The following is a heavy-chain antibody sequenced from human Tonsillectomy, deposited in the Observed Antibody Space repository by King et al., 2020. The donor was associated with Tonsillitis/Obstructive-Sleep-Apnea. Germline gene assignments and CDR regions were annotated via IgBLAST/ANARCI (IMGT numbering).Heavy chain of an antibody. CDR2: IYYSGST. CDR1: GGSISSYY. Sequence: QLQESGPGLVKPSETLSLTCTVSGGSISSYYWSWIRQPPGKGLEWIGYIYYSGSTNYNPSLKRRVTISVDTSKNQFSLKLSSVTAADTAVYYCARGVTYYDFWSCYYPPYYFDYWGQGTLVTVSS. V-gene: IGHV4-59*01. J-gene: IGHJ4*02. D-gene: IGHD3-3*01. CDR3: ARGVTYYDFWSCYYPPYYFDY.